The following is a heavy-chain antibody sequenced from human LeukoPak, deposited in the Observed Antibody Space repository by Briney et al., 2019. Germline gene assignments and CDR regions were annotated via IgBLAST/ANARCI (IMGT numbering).Heavy chain of an antibody. Sequence: SVKVSCKASGGTFSSYAISWVRQAPGQGLEWIGGIIPIFGTANYAQKFQGRVTITADKSTSTAYMELSSLRSEDTAVYYCARSLGSGSHYYYYYMDVWGKGTTVTVSS. D-gene: IGHD3-10*01. CDR2: IIPIFGTA. CDR3: ARSLGSGSHYYYYYMDV. J-gene: IGHJ6*03. V-gene: IGHV1-69*06. CDR1: GGTFSSYA.